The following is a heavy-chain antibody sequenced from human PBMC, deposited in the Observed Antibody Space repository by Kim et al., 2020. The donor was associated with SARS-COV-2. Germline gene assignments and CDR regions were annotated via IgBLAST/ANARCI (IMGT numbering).Heavy chain of an antibody. Sequence: GSVKGRLTISRDNSKNTLYLQMNSLRAEDTAVYYCARERASSGWYDAFDIWGQGTMVTVSS. J-gene: IGHJ3*02. CDR3: ARERASSGWYDAFDI. V-gene: IGHV3-30*07. D-gene: IGHD6-19*01.